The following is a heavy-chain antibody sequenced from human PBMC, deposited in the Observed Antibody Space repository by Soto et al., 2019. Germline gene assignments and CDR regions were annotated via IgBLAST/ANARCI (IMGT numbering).Heavy chain of an antibody. CDR2: ITTADDS. CDR3: AKGPRCATIGGCYFDY. J-gene: IGHJ4*02. Sequence: GGSLRLSCVASGFTFSTSDMFWVRQATGKGLEWVSGITTADDSYYPDSVKGRFTISRENTKDSLYLQMNSLRADDTAVYYCAKGPRCATIGGCYFDYWGQGTLVTVSS. D-gene: IGHD3-16*01. CDR1: GFTFSTSD. V-gene: IGHV3-13*01.